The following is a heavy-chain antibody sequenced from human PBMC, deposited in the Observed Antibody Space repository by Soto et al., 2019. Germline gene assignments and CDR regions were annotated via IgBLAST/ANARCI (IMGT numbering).Heavy chain of an antibody. V-gene: IGHV3-21*01. J-gene: IGHJ3*02. D-gene: IGHD3-22*01. Sequence: GGSLRLSCAASGFTFSSYSMNWVRQAPGKGLEWVSSISSSSSYIYYADSVKGRFTISRDNAKNSLYLQMNSLRAEDTAVYYCARAAHYYDSSGYWMNDAFDIWGQGTMVTVSS. CDR2: ISSSSSYI. CDR3: ARAAHYYDSSGYWMNDAFDI. CDR1: GFTFSSYS.